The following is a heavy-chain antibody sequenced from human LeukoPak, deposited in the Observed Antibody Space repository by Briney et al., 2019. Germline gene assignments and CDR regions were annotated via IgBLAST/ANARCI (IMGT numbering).Heavy chain of an antibody. CDR3: TKDLNHDSSG. V-gene: IGHV3-7*01. J-gene: IGHJ4*02. CDR1: GFRLTVYW. D-gene: IGHD3-22*01. CDR2: IKTDGSAK. Sequence: GGSLRLSCAASGFRLTVYWMAWVRQAPGKGLECVANIKTDGSAKYYPDSVKGRFTVSRDNAKNSLYLQIENMRVEDTAIYYCTKDLNHDSSGWGQGTLVTVSS.